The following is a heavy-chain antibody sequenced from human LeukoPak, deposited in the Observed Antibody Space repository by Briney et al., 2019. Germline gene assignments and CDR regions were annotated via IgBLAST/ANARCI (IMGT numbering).Heavy chain of an antibody. D-gene: IGHD3-22*01. Sequence: SETLSLTCTVPGGSISSYYWSWIRQPPGKGLEWIGYIYYSGSTNYNPSLKSRVTISVDTSKNQFSLKLSSVTAADTAVYYCAGESSSGGYYYFDYWGQGTLVTVSS. CDR3: AGESSSGGYYYFDY. J-gene: IGHJ4*02. CDR1: GGSISSYY. V-gene: IGHV4-59*01. CDR2: IYYSGST.